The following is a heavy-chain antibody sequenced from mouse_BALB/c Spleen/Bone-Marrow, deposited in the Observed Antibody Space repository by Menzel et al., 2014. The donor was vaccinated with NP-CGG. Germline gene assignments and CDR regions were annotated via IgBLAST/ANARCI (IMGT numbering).Heavy chain of an antibody. J-gene: IGHJ2*01. D-gene: IGHD2-1*01. CDR3: ARGMVFYGNLFDY. Sequence: QVQLKQSGAELVKPGASVKLSCTASGYTFNSYWMHWVRQRPGQGLEWIGEINPSNGRTNYNERFKNKATLTVARSSSTAYMQLSSLTSGDSAVYFCARGMVFYGNLFDYWGQGTTLTVSS. V-gene: IGHV1S81*02. CDR1: GYTFNSYW. CDR2: INPSNGRT.